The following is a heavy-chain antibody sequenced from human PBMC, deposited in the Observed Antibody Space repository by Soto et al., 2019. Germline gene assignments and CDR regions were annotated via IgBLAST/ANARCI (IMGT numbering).Heavy chain of an antibody. CDR1: GGSMSRYF. Sequence: QVQLRESGPGLVKPSETLSLTCTVSGGSMSRYFWSWIRQPPGKGLEWIGYIYYSGTTNYNPSLKSRVTTSLDTSKNQFPLKLVSLTAADTAFYYCARGRGGTYDAFDIWGPGTLVTVSS. V-gene: IGHV4-59*01. J-gene: IGHJ3*02. CDR3: ARGRGGTYDAFDI. CDR2: IYYSGTT. D-gene: IGHD1-26*01.